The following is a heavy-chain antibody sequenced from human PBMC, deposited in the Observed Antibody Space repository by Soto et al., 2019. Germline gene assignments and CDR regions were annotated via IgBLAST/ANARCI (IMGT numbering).Heavy chain of an antibody. CDR2: ISVGGDST. J-gene: IGHJ6*03. V-gene: IGHV3-23*01. CDR3: AKDASFTSRHMDV. D-gene: IGHD3-16*01. CDR1: GFIFSSYY. Sequence: GGSLRVSWTASGFIFSSYYMQWVRQAPRKGLEWVSLISVGGDSTFCADSVKGRFTISRDNSKNTLYLQMTSLRAEDTAVYYCAKDASFTSRHMDVWGKGTTVTVSS.